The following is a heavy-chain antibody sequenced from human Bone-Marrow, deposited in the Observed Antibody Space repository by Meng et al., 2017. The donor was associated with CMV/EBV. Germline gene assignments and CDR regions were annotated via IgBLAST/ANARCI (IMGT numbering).Heavy chain of an antibody. CDR1: GFTFSSYA. CDR2: ISGSGGST. CDR3: AKDREDIAAASDGFDY. V-gene: IGHV3-23*01. J-gene: IGHJ4*02. Sequence: ETLSLTCAASGFTFSSYAMSWVRQAPGKGLEWVSAISGSGGSTYYADSVKGRFTISRSNSKNKLYLQMNSLRAEDTAVYYCAKDREDIAAASDGFDYWGQGTLVTVSS. D-gene: IGHD6-13*01.